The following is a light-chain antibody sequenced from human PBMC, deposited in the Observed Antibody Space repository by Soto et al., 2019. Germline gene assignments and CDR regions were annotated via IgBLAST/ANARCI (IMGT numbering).Light chain of an antibody. J-gene: IGLJ1*01. CDR1: SSDVGGYNY. V-gene: IGLV2-8*01. CDR3: SSYAVSNNHYV. CDR2: EVS. Sequence: QSALTQPPSASGSPGQSVTISCTGTSSDVGGYNYVSWYQQHPGKAPKLMIYEVSKRPSGVPDRFSGSKSGNTASLTVSGLQAEDEADYYCSSYAVSNNHYVFGTGTKLTVL.